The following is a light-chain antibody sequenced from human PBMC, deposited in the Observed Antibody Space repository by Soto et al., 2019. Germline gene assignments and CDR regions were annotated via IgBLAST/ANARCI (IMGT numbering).Light chain of an antibody. J-gene: IGLJ2*01. CDR1: SSDVGGYNY. Sequence: QSVLTQPASVSGSRGQSITISCTGTSSDVGGYNYVSWYQQHPGKAPKLMIYDVSNRPSGVSNRFSGSKSGNTASLTISGLQPEDEADYYCSSYTSSSTLVVFGGGTKVTVL. CDR2: DVS. CDR3: SSYTSSSTLVV. V-gene: IGLV2-14*01.